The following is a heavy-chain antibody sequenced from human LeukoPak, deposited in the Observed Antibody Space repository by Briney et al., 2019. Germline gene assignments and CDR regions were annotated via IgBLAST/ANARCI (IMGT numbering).Heavy chain of an antibody. V-gene: IGHV3-7*01. CDR3: ARDLTGYSSGWSVGY. CDR1: GFTFSSYW. CDR2: IKQDGSEK. J-gene: IGHJ4*02. D-gene: IGHD6-19*01. Sequence: GGSLRLSCAASGFTFSSYWMSWVRQAPGKGLEWVANIKQDGSEKYYVDSVKGRFTISRDNAKNSLYLQMNSLRAEDTAVYYCARDLTGYSSGWSVGYWGQGTLVTVSS.